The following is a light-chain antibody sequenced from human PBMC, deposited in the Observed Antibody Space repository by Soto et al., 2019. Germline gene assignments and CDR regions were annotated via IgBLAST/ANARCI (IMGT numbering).Light chain of an antibody. V-gene: IGKV3-20*01. CDR2: GAS. J-gene: IGKJ2*01. Sequence: EIVLTQSPGTLSLSPGERATLSCRASQSVSSVYLAWYQQKPGQAPRLLIYGASSRATGIPDRLSGSGSGTDFTLTISRLEPEDFAVYYCQQYGGSYTFGQGTKLEI. CDR1: QSVSSVY. CDR3: QQYGGSYT.